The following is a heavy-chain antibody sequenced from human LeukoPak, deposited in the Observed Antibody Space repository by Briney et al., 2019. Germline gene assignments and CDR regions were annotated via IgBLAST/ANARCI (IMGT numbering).Heavy chain of an antibody. CDR1: GGSFSGYY. CDR3: ARRNGQDIVATFRRRYYFDY. V-gene: IGHV4-34*01. D-gene: IGHD5-12*01. J-gene: IGHJ4*02. CDR2: INHSGST. Sequence: KASETLSLTCAVYGGSFSGYYWSWIRQPPGKGLEGIGEINHSGSTNYNPSLKSRVTISINTSKNQFSLKLSSVTAADAAVYYCARRNGQDIVATFRRRYYFDYWGQGTLVTVSS.